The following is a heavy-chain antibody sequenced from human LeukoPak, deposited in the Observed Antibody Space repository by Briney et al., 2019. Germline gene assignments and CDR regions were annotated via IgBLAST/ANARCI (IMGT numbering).Heavy chain of an antibody. CDR3: ARDSPYYYDSSGYHYRDFDY. CDR2: ISAYNGDT. Sequence: ASVKVSCKASGYTFTSYGISWVRQAPGQGLEWMGWISAYNGDTNYAQKLQGRVTMTTDTSTSTAYMELRSLRSDDTAVYYCARDSPYYYDSSGYHYRDFDYWGQGTLVTVSS. V-gene: IGHV1-18*01. D-gene: IGHD3-22*01. CDR1: GYTFTSYG. J-gene: IGHJ4*02.